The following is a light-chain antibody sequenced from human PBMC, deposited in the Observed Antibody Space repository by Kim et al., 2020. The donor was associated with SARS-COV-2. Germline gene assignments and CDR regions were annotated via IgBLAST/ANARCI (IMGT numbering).Light chain of an antibody. J-gene: IGLJ2*01. CDR3: STWDNNLTGQV. Sequence: GQMITISCSGIRSNIESNTVNWYQHLPDTAPKVLIYLDDRRPSGVPDRFSASKSGTSASLAISGLRSEDEATYYCSTWDNNLTGQVFGGGTKVTVL. CDR1: RSNIESNT. CDR2: LDD. V-gene: IGLV1-44*01.